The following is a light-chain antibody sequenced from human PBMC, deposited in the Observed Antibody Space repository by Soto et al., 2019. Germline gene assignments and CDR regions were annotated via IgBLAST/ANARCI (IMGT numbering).Light chain of an antibody. J-gene: IGKJ1*01. CDR3: QQYDTSPRT. Sequence: EVMLTQSPGTLSLSPGERATLSCRASQSVSSNYFAWYQQQSGQAPRLLIYGASNRATGIPDRFSGSGSGTGFTLTIRRLEPEDFAVYYCQQYDTSPRTVGQGTKVEFK. CDR1: QSVSSNY. V-gene: IGKV3-20*01. CDR2: GAS.